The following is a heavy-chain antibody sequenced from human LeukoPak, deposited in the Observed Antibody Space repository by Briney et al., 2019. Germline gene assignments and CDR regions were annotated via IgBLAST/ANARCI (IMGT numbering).Heavy chain of an antibody. V-gene: IGHV3-7*01. CDR1: GFTFSSYW. J-gene: IGHJ6*03. Sequence: PGGSLRLSCAASGFTFSSYWMSWVRQAPGKGLEWVANIKQDGGETYYVDSVKGRFTISRDNAKNSLYLQMNSLRAEDTAVYYCASGIAAAGGHYYYYYYMDVWGKGTTVTVSS. CDR2: IKQDGGET. D-gene: IGHD6-13*01. CDR3: ASGIAAAGGHYYYYYYMDV.